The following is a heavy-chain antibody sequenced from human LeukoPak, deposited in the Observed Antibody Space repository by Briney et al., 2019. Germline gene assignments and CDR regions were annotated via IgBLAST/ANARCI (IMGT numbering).Heavy chain of an antibody. CDR1: GFTFSSYA. D-gene: IGHD5-18*01. J-gene: IGHJ3*02. V-gene: IGHV3-21*01. CDR2: ISSSSSYM. CDR3: ARGIQLWPHDAFDI. Sequence: GGSLRLSCAASGFTFSSYAMSWVRQAPGKGLEWVSSISSSSSYMYYADSVKGRFTISRDNAKNSLYLQMDSLRAEDTAVYYCARGIQLWPHDAFDIWGQGTMVTVSS.